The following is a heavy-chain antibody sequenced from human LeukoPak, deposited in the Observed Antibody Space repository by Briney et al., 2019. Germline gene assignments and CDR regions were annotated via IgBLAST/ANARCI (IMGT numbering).Heavy chain of an antibody. CDR1: GFTFSSYA. CDR2: LSSNGGST. J-gene: IGHJ4*02. Sequence: GGSLSLSCSASGFTFSSYAMHWVRQAPGKGLEYVLALSSNGGSTYYADSVKGRFTISRDNSKNTLYLQMSSLRAEDTAVYYCVTDRRGILVRGTTFDYWGQGTLVTVSS. CDR3: VTDRRGILVRGTTFDY. D-gene: IGHD3-10*01. V-gene: IGHV3-64D*06.